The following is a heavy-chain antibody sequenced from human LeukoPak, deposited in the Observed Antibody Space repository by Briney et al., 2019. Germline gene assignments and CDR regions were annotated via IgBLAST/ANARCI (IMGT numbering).Heavy chain of an antibody. CDR2: ITSSSYTI. CDR1: GFTFSSYA. V-gene: IGHV3-48*01. CDR3: ARDTMATMLFDY. D-gene: IGHD5-24*01. Sequence: QPGGSLRLSCAASGFTFSSYAMHWVRQAPGKGLEWLSYITSSSYTIYYADSVKGRFTVSRDNAKNSLYLQMNSLRAEDTAVYYCARDTMATMLFDYWGQGTLVTVSS. J-gene: IGHJ4*02.